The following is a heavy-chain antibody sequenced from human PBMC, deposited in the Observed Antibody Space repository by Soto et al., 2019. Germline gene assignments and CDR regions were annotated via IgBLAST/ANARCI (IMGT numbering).Heavy chain of an antibody. CDR3: ARRLTFITMIVVVTSGYFDY. Sequence: QVQLQQWGAGLLKPSETLSLTCAVYGGSFSGYYWSWIRQPPGKGLEWIGEINHSGSTNYNPSLKSRVTISVDTSKNQFSLKVSSVTAADSAVHYCARRLTFITMIVVVTSGYFDYWGQGTLVTVSS. J-gene: IGHJ4*02. D-gene: IGHD3-22*01. CDR2: INHSGST. CDR1: GGSFSGYY. V-gene: IGHV4-34*01.